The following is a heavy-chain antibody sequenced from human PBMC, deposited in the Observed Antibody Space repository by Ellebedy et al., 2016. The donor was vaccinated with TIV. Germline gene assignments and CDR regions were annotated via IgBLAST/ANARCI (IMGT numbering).Heavy chain of an antibody. V-gene: IGHV4-59*02. CDR2: IHHTGFT. D-gene: IGHD3-22*01. Sequence: SETLSLXCSVSGGSVTSYYWSWIRQPPGKGLEWIGYIHHTGFTNYNPSLKGRVSVAVDKYRNKLSVRLSSVTAADTAVYFCARDRMYYYDSSGSYQYYAMDVWGQGTTVTVSS. J-gene: IGHJ6*02. CDR3: ARDRMYYYDSSGSYQYYAMDV. CDR1: GGSVTSYY.